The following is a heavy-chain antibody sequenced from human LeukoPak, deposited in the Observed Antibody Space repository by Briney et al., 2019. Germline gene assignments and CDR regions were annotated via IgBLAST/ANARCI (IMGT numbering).Heavy chain of an antibody. CDR1: GFTFSSYA. Sequence: GGSLRLSCAASGFTFSSYAMSWVRQAPGKGLEWVSAISGSGGSTYYADSVKGRFTISRDNSKNTLYLQMNSLRAEDTAVYYCAKDTVLRYFDWLEAGAFGIWGQGTMVTVSS. D-gene: IGHD3-9*01. V-gene: IGHV3-23*01. J-gene: IGHJ3*02. CDR3: AKDTVLRYFDWLEAGAFGI. CDR2: ISGSGGST.